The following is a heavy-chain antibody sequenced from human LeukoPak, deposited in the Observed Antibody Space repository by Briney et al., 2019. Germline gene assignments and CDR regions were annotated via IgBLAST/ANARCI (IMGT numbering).Heavy chain of an antibody. CDR3: ASVDSAMVFDY. J-gene: IGHJ4*02. V-gene: IGHV1-46*01. Sequence: ASVKVSFKASGYTFTSYYMHWVRQAPGQGLEWMGIINPSGGSTSYAQKFQGRVTMTRDTSTSTVYMELSSLRSEDTAVYYCASVDSAMVFDYWGQGTLVTVSS. CDR2: INPSGGST. CDR1: GYTFTSYY. D-gene: IGHD5-18*01.